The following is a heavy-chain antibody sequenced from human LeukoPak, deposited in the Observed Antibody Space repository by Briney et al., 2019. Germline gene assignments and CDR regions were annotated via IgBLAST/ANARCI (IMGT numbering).Heavy chain of an antibody. CDR3: ARVQDCSGGSCYLEYFQH. CDR1: GYTFTSYA. J-gene: IGHJ1*01. V-gene: IGHV7-4-1*02. D-gene: IGHD2-15*01. Sequence: ASVKVSCKASGYTFTSYAMNWVRQAPGQGLEWMGWINTNTGNPTYAQGFTGRFVFPLDTPVSTAYLQISSLKAEDTAVYYCARVQDCSGGSCYLEYFQHWGQGTLVTVSS. CDR2: INTNTGNP.